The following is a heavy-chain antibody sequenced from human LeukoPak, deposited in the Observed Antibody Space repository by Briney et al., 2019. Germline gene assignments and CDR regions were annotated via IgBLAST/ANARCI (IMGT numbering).Heavy chain of an antibody. CDR3: VSEGDGPIGGY. V-gene: IGHV4-4*02. CDR1: GGSVSSSNW. D-gene: IGHD5-24*01. Sequence: PSETLSLTCTVSGGSVSSSNWWSWVRQPPGKGLEWIGKIYHSGSTDYHPSLKSRVTISVDKSKNQLSLNLNSLNAADTAVYYCVSEGDGPIGGYWGQGTLVTVSS. CDR2: IYHSGST. J-gene: IGHJ4*02.